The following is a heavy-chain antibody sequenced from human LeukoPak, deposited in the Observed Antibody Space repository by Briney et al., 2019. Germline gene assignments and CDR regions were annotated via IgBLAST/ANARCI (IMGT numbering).Heavy chain of an antibody. V-gene: IGHV1-18*01. CDR1: GYTFTSYG. CDR2: ISAYNGKT. D-gene: IGHD5-12*01. J-gene: IGHJ6*03. Sequence: ASLKVSCKASGYTFTSYGITWGRQAPGQGVEWMGWISAYNGKTNYAQKLQGRVTMTTDTSTSTAYMELRSLRSDDTAVYYCARGKITRSSGYDLRYYYYMDVWGKGTTVTISS. CDR3: ARGKITRSSGYDLRYYYYMDV.